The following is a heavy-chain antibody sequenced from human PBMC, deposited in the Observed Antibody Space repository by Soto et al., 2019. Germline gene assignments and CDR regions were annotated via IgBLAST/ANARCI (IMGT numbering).Heavy chain of an antibody. CDR2: IATYNSNK. CDR3: ARVLRGVVNWFDP. V-gene: IGHV1-18*01. Sequence: ASVKVSCKTSGDTFTNFGLSWVREAPGQGLEWMGWIATYNSNKNYAQKFQGRLTLTTDTSTSTGYMELKSLEYDDTAVYYCARVLRGVVNWFDPWGQGTLVTVSS. J-gene: IGHJ5*02. CDR1: GDTFTNFG. D-gene: IGHD3-10*01.